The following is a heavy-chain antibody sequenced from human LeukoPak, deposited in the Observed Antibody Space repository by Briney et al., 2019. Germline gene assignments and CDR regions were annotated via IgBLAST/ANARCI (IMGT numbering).Heavy chain of an antibody. Sequence: PSETLSLTCAVYGGSFSGYYWSWIRQPPGKGLEWIGDFNHCGSTNYNPSLKSRVTISVDTSKNQFSLKLSSVTAADTAVYYCARVSRYCSSTSCYGEHFDYWGQGTLVTVSS. CDR1: GGSFSGYY. CDR2: FNHCGST. D-gene: IGHD2-2*01. V-gene: IGHV4-34*01. CDR3: ARVSRYCSSTSCYGEHFDY. J-gene: IGHJ4*02.